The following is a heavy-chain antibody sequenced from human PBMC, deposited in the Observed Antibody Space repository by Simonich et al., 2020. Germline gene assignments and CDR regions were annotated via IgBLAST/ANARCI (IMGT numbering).Heavy chain of an antibody. CDR3: ARHDRWLQFYFDY. CDR1: GGSISSYY. D-gene: IGHD5-12*01. CDR2: NYYSWST. V-gene: IGHV4-59*08. J-gene: IGHJ4*02. Sequence: QVQLQESGPGLVKPSETLSLTCTVSGGSISSYYWSWIRQPPGKGLEWIGYNYYSWSTNYNPSLKRRVPISLDTSKNQFSLKLSSVTAADTAVYYCARHDRWLQFYFDYWGQGTLVTVSS.